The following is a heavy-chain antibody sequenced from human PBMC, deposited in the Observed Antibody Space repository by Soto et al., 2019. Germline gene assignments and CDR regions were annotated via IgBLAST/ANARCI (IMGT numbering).Heavy chain of an antibody. D-gene: IGHD3-10*01. CDR3: ARATYYSGSGSRYYFDY. Sequence: QVQLVQSGAEVKKPGASVKVSCKASGYTFTLHGIHWVRQAPGQRLEWMGWINAGNENTRYSQSFQDRVIITRDTSASTAYMELRSLRSEDTAVYYCARATYYSGSGSRYYFDYWGQGTAVTVPS. CDR2: INAGNENT. V-gene: IGHV1-3*01. CDR1: GYTFTLHG. J-gene: IGHJ4*02.